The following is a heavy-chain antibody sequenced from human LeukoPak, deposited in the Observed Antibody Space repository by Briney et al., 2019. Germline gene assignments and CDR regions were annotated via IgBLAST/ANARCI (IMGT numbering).Heavy chain of an antibody. Sequence: GPLRLSCAASGFTFSSYAMSWVRQAPGKGLEWVSAISGSGGSTYYADSVKGRFTISRDNSKNTLYLQMNSLRAEDTAVYYCAKGIQLWPKYFDYWGQGTLVTVSS. D-gene: IGHD5-18*01. CDR1: GFTFSSYA. V-gene: IGHV3-23*01. J-gene: IGHJ4*02. CDR2: ISGSGGST. CDR3: AKGIQLWPKYFDY.